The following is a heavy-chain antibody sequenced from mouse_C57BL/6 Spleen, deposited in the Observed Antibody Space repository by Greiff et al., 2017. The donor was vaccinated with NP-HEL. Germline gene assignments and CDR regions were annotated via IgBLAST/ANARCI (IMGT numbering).Heavy chain of an antibody. J-gene: IGHJ4*01. V-gene: IGHV1-50*01. CDR1: GYTFTSYW. CDR3: ARGGDGYDDAMDY. CDR2: IDPSDSYT. Sequence: VQPQQPGAELVKPGASVKLSCKASGYTFTSYWMQWVKQRPGQGLEWIGEIDPSDSYTNYNQKFKGKATLTVDTSSSTAYMQLSSLTSEDSAVYYCARGGDGYDDAMDYWGQGTSVTVSS. D-gene: IGHD2-2*01.